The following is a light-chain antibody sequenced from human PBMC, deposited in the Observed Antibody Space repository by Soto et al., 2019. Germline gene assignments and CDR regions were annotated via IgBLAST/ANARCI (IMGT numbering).Light chain of an antibody. CDR2: AAS. J-gene: IGKJ4*01. Sequence: DIQMTQSPSSLSASVGDRVTITCRASQSISSYLNWYQQKPGKAPKLLIYAASSLQSGVPSRFSGSRSGRNFTLTISSLQPEDFATYYCQQANIFPFTFGGGTKVDIK. V-gene: IGKV1-39*01. CDR3: QQANIFPFT. CDR1: QSISSY.